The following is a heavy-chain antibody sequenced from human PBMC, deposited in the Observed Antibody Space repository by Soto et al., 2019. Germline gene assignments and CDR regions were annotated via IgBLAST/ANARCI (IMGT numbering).Heavy chain of an antibody. Sequence: SETLSLTCTVSGGSISSGGYYWSWIRQHPGKGLEWIGYIYYSGSTYYNPSLKSRVTISVDTSKNQFSLKLSSVTAADTAVYYCARVTAMVTPKGHYYYGMDVWGQGTTVT. V-gene: IGHV4-31*03. CDR3: ARVTAMVTPKGHYYYGMDV. D-gene: IGHD5-18*01. CDR2: IYYSGST. CDR1: GGSISSGGYY. J-gene: IGHJ6*02.